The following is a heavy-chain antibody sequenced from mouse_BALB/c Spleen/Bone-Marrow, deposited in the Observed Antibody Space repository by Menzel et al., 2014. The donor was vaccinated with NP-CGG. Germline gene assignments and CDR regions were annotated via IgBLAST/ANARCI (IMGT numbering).Heavy chain of an antibody. CDR3: ARSGCYGSSYFDY. V-gene: IGHV1-20*02. CDR2: INPYNGDT. J-gene: IGHJ2*01. D-gene: IGHD1-1*01. CDR1: GYSFTGYF. Sequence: VHVKQSGPELVKPGASVKISCKASGYSFTGYFMNWVMQSHGKSLEWIGRINPYNGDTFYNQRFKGKATLTVDKSSSTAHMELRSLASEDSAVYYCARSGCYGSSYFDYWGQGTTLTVSS.